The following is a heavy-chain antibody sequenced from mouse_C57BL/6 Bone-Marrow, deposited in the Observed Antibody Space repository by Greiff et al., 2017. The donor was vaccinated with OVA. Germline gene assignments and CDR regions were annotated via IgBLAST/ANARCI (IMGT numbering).Heavy chain of an antibody. V-gene: IGHV1-55*01. CDR1: GYTFTSYW. Sequence: QVQLQQSGAELVKPGASVKMSCKASGYTFTSYWITWVKQRPGQGLEWIGDIYPGSGSTNYNEKFKSKATLTVDTSSSTAYMQLSSLTSEDSAVYYCARERYYDDDDFDVWGTGTTVTVSS. CDR3: ARERYYDDDDFDV. D-gene: IGHD2-4*01. J-gene: IGHJ1*03. CDR2: IYPGSGST.